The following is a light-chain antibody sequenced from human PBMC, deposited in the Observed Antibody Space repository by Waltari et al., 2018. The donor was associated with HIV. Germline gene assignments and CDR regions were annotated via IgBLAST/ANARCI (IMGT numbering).Light chain of an antibody. V-gene: IGKV1-33*01. J-gene: IGKJ1*01. CDR1: QHISKH. CDR2: DAS. CDR3: QQYDNVSRT. Sequence: DLQMTQSPSSLSASVGDSVNITCQASQHISKHLNWYQQKPGTAPKPPLYDASNLETGVPSSFSGSGSGTDFTFTISSLQPEDIATYYCQQYDNVSRTFGQGTKVQIK.